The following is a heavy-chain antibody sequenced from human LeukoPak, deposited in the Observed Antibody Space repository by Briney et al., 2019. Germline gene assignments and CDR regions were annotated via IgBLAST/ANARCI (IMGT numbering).Heavy chain of an antibody. J-gene: IGHJ5*02. D-gene: IGHD2-15*01. CDR1: GCGFTNYW. CDR2: IYPGDCDT. Sequence: GAALKISSKGAGCGFTNYWIGWGRPMPGKGLEWMGMIYPGDCDTRYRPSFQGQVTISADKSMSTAYLQWTSLKASNTAMYYCARHGIGYCTGGSCYPITWGQGTLVTVSS. V-gene: IGHV5-51*01. CDR3: ARHGIGYCTGGSCYPIT.